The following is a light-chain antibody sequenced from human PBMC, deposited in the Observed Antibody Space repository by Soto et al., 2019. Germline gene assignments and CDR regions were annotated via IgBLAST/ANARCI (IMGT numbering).Light chain of an antibody. CDR3: QQYYSYPHT. CDR1: QGISSY. J-gene: IGKJ2*01. V-gene: IGKV1-8*01. CDR2: AAS. Sequence: AIRMTQSPSSLSASTGDRVTITCRASQGISSYLAWYQQKPGKAPKLLIYAASTLQSGVPSRFSGSGSGTDFTLTISCLQSEDFATYYCQQYYSYPHTFGQGTKLDIK.